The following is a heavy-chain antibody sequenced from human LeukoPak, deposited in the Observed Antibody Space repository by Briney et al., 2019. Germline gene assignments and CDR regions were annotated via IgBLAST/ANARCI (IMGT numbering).Heavy chain of an antibody. CDR1: GGSLSNSY. CDR2: INHSGST. J-gene: IGHJ6*03. CDR3: ARRTNMVRGVIIVHYYYYMDV. V-gene: IGHV4-34*01. Sequence: SETLSLTCAVYGGSLSNSYWSWIRQPPGKGLEWIGEINHSGSTNQNPSLKSRVTISVDTSKNQFSLKLSSVTAADTAVYYCARRTNMVRGVIIVHYYYYMDVWGKGTTVTVSS. D-gene: IGHD3-10*01.